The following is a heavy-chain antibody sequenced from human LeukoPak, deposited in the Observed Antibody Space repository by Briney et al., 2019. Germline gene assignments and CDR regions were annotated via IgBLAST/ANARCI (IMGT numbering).Heavy chain of an antibody. CDR1: GFTFSSYW. CDR3: ARDLRRGGDC. CDR2: ISSSSSYI. J-gene: IGHJ4*02. V-gene: IGHV3-21*01. Sequence: GGSLRLSCAASGFTFSSYWMSWVRQAPGKGLEWVSSISSSSSYIYYADSVKGRFTISRDNAKNSLYLQMNSLRAEDTAVYYCARDLRRGGDCWGQGTLVTVSS. D-gene: IGHD3-16*01.